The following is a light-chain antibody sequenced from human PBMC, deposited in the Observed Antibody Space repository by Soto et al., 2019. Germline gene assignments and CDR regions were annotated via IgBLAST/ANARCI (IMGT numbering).Light chain of an antibody. J-gene: IGKJ2*01. Sequence: DIHMTQSPSTLSASVGDRITITCRASQDVSQWLAWYQHKPGKAPKLLIYKASTLESGFSSRFSGRGSGTEFTLTIRDLQTYDFATAYCQQYSSDLNTFGQGTKLESK. CDR3: QQYSSDLNT. CDR2: KAS. V-gene: IGKV1-5*03. CDR1: QDVSQW.